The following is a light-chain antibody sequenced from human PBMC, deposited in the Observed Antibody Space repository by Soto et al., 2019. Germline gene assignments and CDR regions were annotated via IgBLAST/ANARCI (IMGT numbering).Light chain of an antibody. CDR1: QSISGW. V-gene: IGKV1-5*02. J-gene: IGKJ2*01. CDR3: QQYYSYLYT. CDR2: EAS. Sequence: DIQMTQSPSTLSASVGDRVTIICRASQSISGWLAWYQQKPGKAPKLLIYEASSLDSGVPSRFSGGGSGTEFTLTISSLQPDDFATYYCQQYYSYLYTFGQGTKLEIK.